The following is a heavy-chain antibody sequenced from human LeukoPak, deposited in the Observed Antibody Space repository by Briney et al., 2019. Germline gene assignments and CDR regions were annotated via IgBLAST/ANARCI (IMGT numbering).Heavy chain of an antibody. Sequence: GGSLRLSCAASGFTFSSYSMNWVRQAPGKGLEWVSYISSSSSTIYYADSVKGRFTISRDNAKNSLYLQMNSLRAEDTAVYYCAGGYCSGGNCYSFDYWGQGALVTVSS. D-gene: IGHD2-15*01. J-gene: IGHJ4*02. CDR1: GFTFSSYS. CDR3: AGGYCSGGNCYSFDY. CDR2: ISSSSSTI. V-gene: IGHV3-48*04.